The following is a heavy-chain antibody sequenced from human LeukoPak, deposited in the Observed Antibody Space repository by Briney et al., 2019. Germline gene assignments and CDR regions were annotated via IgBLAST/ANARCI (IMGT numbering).Heavy chain of an antibody. CDR3: AKLLHYYDSSQPY. J-gene: IGHJ4*02. CDR2: ISGSGGST. Sequence: GGTLRLSCAASGFTFSSYGMSWVRQAPGKGLEWVSAISGSGGSTYYADSVKGRFTISRDNSKNTLYLQMNSLRAEDTAVYYCAKLLHYYDSSQPYWDQGTLVTVSS. CDR1: GFTFSSYG. D-gene: IGHD3-22*01. V-gene: IGHV3-23*01.